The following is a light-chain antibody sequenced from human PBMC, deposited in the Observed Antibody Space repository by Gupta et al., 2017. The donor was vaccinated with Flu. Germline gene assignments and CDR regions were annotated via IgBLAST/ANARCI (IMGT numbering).Light chain of an antibody. J-gene: IGLJ1*01. V-gene: IGLV2-18*02. CDR3: SSYTTSSTYV. Sequence: QSTLTQPPSVSGSPGQSVTIPSTGTSNDVGNYNRVAWYQQSPGTAPKLMIYEVSNRPSGVPDRFSGSKSGNTASLTISGLQAEDEADFYCSSYTTSSTYVFGTGTKVTVL. CDR1: SNDVGNYNR. CDR2: EVS.